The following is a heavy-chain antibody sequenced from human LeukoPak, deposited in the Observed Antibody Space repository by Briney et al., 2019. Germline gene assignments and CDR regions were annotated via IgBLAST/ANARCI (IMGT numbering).Heavy chain of an antibody. CDR1: GDSISSGSYY. J-gene: IGHJ3*02. CDR3: ARDTYYYNSDTSWSDVFDI. V-gene: IGHV4-61*02. CDR2: IYTSGST. D-gene: IGHD3-22*01. Sequence: SETLSLTCTVSGDSISSGSYYWSWLRQPAGKGLEWIGRIYTSGSTNYNPSLKSRVTISVDTSKNQFSLKLSSVTAADTAVYYCARDTYYYNSDTSWSDVFDIWGQGTMVTVSS.